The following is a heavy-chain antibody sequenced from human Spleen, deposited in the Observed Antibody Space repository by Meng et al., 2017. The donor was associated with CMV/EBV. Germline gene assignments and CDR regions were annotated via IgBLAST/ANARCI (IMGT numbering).Heavy chain of an antibody. D-gene: IGHD6-13*01. CDR1: GGTFRSHA. V-gene: IGHV1-69*10. Sequence: SVKVSCKASGGTFRSHAISWVRRAPGQGLEWMGGVIPVIGIANYAQKFQGRVTISADKSTGTAYMELSSLRSEDTAVYYCARGGGAAAGPMDPWGQGTLVTVSS. J-gene: IGHJ5*02. CDR2: VIPVIGIA. CDR3: ARGGGAAAGPMDP.